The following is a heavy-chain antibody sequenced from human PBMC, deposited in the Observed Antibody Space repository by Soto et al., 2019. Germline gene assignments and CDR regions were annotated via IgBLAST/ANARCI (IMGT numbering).Heavy chain of an antibody. CDR1: GYSFTIYW. V-gene: IGHV5-10-1*01. J-gene: IGHJ6*02. D-gene: IGHD3-3*01. CDR2: IDPSDSYT. CDR3: ATLFNYDFWSGYYKNYYYYGMDV. Sequence: GESLKISCKGSGYSFTIYWISWVRQMPGKGLEWMGRIDPSDSYTNYSPSFQGHVTISADKSISTAYLQWSSLKASDTAMYYCATLFNYDFWSGYYKNYYYYGMDVWGQGTTVTVSS.